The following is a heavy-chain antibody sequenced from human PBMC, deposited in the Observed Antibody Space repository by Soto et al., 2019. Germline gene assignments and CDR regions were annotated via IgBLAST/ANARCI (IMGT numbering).Heavy chain of an antibody. V-gene: IGHV3-30*03. CDR1: GFTFSSYG. Sequence: QVQLVESGGGVVQPGRSLRLSCAASGFTFSSYGMHWVRQAPGKGLEWVAVISYDGSNKYYADSVKGRFTISRDNSKNTLYPQMNSLRAEDTAVYYCATTRTRISSGWYPYYYYGMDVWGQGTTVTVSS. J-gene: IGHJ6*02. D-gene: IGHD6-19*01. CDR2: ISYDGSNK. CDR3: ATTRTRISSGWYPYYYYGMDV.